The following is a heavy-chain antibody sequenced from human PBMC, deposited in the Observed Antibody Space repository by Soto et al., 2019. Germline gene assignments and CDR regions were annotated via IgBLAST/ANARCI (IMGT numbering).Heavy chain of an antibody. CDR3: ARATGADKEDY. CDR2: IKEDGSEK. V-gene: IGHV3-7*04. J-gene: IGHJ4*02. D-gene: IGHD3-10*01. CDR1: GFTFSSYW. Sequence: EVQLVESGGGLVQPGGSLRLSCAASGFTFSSYWMSWVRQAPGRGLEWVGNIKEDGSEKYYVDSVNGRFTVSRDNAKNSLYVQMNSLRAEDTAVYYCARATGADKEDYWGQGTLVTVSS.